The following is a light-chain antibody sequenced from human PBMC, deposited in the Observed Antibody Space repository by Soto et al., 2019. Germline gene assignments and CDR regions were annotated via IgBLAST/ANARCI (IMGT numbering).Light chain of an antibody. V-gene: IGLV7-46*01. Sequence: QTVVTQEPSLTVSXXXTVXXXCGSSTGAVXSCHYPYWFPQKPGQAPRTLIYDTSNKHSWTPARFSGSLLGGKAALTLSGAQPEDEAEYYCLLSYSGARSYVVFGGGTKLTVL. CDR3: LLSYSGARSYVV. CDR2: DTS. J-gene: IGLJ2*01. CDR1: TGAVXSCHY.